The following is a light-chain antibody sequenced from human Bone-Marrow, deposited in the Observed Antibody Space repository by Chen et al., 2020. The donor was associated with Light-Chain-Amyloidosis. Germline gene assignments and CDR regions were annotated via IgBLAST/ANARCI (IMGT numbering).Light chain of an antibody. CDR3: QVWDRSRDRPV. CDR1: NIGSTS. Sequence: SYVLTQPSSVSVAPGQTATIACGGNNIGSTSVHWYQQTPGQAPLLVVYDDSDRPSGIPERLSGSNSGNTATLTISRVEAGGEADYYCQVWDRSRDRPVFGGGTKLTVL. J-gene: IGLJ3*02. V-gene: IGLV3-21*02. CDR2: DDS.